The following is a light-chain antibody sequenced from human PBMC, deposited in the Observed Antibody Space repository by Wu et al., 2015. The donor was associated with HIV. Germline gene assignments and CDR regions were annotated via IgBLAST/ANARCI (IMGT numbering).Light chain of an antibody. V-gene: IGKV1-9*01. CDR1: QDITTY. Sequence: DIQLTQSPSFLSASVGDRVTISCRASQDITTYLAWYQEKSGRAPNLLIYAASTLQDGVPSRFSGAGSGTEFTLTINSLQPEDFATYFCQQATKYPYTFGQGTQGWRSN. CDR2: AAS. CDR3: QQATKYPYT. J-gene: IGKJ2*01.